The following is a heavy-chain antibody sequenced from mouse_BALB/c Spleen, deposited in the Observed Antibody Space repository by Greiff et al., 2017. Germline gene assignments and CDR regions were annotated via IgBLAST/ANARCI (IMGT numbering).Heavy chain of an antibody. CDR3: AREVDYYGSSYYAMDY. Sequence: EVMLVESGGGLVKPGGSLKLSCAASGFTFSSYAMSWVRQTPEKRLEWVASISSGGSTYYPDSVKGRFTISRDNARNILYLQMSSLRSEDTAMYYCAREVDYYGSSYYAMDYWGQGTSVTVSS. V-gene: IGHV5-6-5*01. CDR2: ISSGGST. J-gene: IGHJ4*01. D-gene: IGHD1-1*01. CDR1: GFTFSSYA.